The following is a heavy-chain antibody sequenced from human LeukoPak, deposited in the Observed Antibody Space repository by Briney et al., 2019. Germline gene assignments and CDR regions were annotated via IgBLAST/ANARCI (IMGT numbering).Heavy chain of an antibody. CDR3: ARGRPNYGDYVSFYSFDY. D-gene: IGHD4-17*01. CDR1: GYTFTSYA. Sequence: ASVKVSCKASGYTFTSYAMHWVRQAPGQRLEWMGWINAGNGNTKYSQKFQGRVTITRDTSASTAYMELSSLRSEDTDVYYCARGRPNYGDYVSFYSFDYWGQGTLVPVSS. CDR2: INAGNGNT. J-gene: IGHJ4*02. V-gene: IGHV1-3*01.